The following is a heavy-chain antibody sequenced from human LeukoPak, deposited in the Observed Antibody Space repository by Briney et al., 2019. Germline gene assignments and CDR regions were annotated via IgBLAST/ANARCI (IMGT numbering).Heavy chain of an antibody. CDR3: ARTVGATHHDAFDI. CDR1: GGSISSFY. CDR2: MYYSGST. J-gene: IGHJ3*02. V-gene: IGHV4-59*08. D-gene: IGHD1-26*01. Sequence: SETLSLTCTVSGGSISSFYWSWIRQPPGKGLEWIGYMYYSGSTNYNPSLKSRVTISVDTSKNQFSLKLSSVTAADTAVYYCARTVGATHHDAFDIWGQGTMVTVSS.